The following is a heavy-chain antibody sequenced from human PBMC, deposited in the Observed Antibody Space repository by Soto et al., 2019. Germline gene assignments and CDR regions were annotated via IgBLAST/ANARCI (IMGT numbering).Heavy chain of an antibody. CDR2: IWHDGSNK. CDR1: GFTFSTYG. D-gene: IGHD1-1*01. CDR3: ARDRNPLNWNDYYFYGLDV. V-gene: IGHV3-33*01. Sequence: QVQLVESGGCVVQPGRSLRLSCAASGFTFSTYGIHWVRQAPGKGLEWVAVIWHDGSNKYYGDSVKGRFSIYRDNSKNTLYLQMNSLRAEDTAVYYCARDRNPLNWNDYYFYGLDVWGQGTTVAVSS. J-gene: IGHJ6*02.